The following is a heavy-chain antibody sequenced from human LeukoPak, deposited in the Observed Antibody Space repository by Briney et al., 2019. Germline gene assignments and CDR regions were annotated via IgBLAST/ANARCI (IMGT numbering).Heavy chain of an antibody. D-gene: IGHD5-24*01. Sequence: GGSLSLSCAASGFTFSSYSMNWVRQAPGKGLEWVSSISSSSSYIYYADSVKGRFTISRDNAKNSLYLQMNSLRAEDTAVYYCARVLLRLGLQETVNAFDIWGQGTMVTVSS. V-gene: IGHV3-21*01. J-gene: IGHJ3*02. CDR1: GFTFSSYS. CDR3: ARVLLRLGLQETVNAFDI. CDR2: ISSSSSYI.